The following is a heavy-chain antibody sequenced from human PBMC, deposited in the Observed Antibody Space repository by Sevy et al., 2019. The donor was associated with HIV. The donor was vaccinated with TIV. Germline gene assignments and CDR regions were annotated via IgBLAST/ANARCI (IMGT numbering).Heavy chain of an antibody. V-gene: IGHV3-48*03. Sequence: GGSLRLSCAASGFTFSSYEMNWVRQAPGKGLEWVSYISSSGSTIYYADSVKGRFTISRDNAKNSLYLQMNSLRAEDTAVYYCAREQSFGAFGEGLLYYYGMDVWGQGTTVTVSS. CDR1: GFTFSSYE. J-gene: IGHJ6*02. CDR3: AREQSFGAFGEGLLYYYGMDV. D-gene: IGHD3-10*01. CDR2: ISSSGSTI.